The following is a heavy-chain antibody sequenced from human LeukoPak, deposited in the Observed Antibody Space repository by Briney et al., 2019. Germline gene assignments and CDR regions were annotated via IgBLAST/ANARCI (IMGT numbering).Heavy chain of an antibody. Sequence: GRSLRLSCAASGFTFSNYWMSWVRQAPGKGREWVANMKQDGSEIYYVDSVKGRFTISRDNADNSLYLQMNSLRAEDTAVYYCARESTYSYAYALDYWGQGTLVTVSS. CDR2: MKQDGSEI. V-gene: IGHV3-7*01. D-gene: IGHD5-18*01. CDR3: ARESTYSYAYALDY. CDR1: GFTFSNYW. J-gene: IGHJ4*02.